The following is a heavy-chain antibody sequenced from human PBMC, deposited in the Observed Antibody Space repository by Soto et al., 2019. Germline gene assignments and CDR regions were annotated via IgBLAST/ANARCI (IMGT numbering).Heavy chain of an antibody. CDR3: AKLIVGATLDDY. Sequence: GGSLRLSCAASGFTFSSYAMSWVRQAPGKGLEWVSAISGSGGSAYYADSVKDRFTISRDNSKNTLYLQMNSLRAEDTGVYYCAKLIVGATLDDYWGQGTLVTVSS. CDR2: ISGSGGSA. CDR1: GFTFSSYA. J-gene: IGHJ4*02. V-gene: IGHV3-23*01. D-gene: IGHD1-26*01.